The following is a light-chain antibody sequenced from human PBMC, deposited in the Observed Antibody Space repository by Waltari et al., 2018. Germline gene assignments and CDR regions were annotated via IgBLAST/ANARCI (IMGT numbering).Light chain of an antibody. Sequence: ITISCTGTSSDVGGYNYVSWYQQHPGKAPKLMIYAVTNRPSGVSNRFSGSKSGNTASLTISGLQAEDEADYYCSSYTSSNTLGFGTGTKVTVL. V-gene: IGLV2-14*03. CDR3: SSYTSSNTLG. J-gene: IGLJ1*01. CDR2: AVT. CDR1: SSDVGGYNY.